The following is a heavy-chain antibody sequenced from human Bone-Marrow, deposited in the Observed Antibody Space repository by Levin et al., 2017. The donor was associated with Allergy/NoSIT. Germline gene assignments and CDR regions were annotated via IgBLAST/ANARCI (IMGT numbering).Heavy chain of an antibody. J-gene: IGHJ3*01. V-gene: IGHV3-48*03. CDR1: GFTFSSYE. CDR2: IGNSGNKI. Sequence: PGGSLRLSCAASGFTFSSYEMNWFRQAPGKGLEWVSYIGNSGNKINYAESVKGRFTISRDNAKNSLYLQLNSLTADDSGVYYCARGNPEPYWGQGTMITVSS. CDR3: ARGNPEPY.